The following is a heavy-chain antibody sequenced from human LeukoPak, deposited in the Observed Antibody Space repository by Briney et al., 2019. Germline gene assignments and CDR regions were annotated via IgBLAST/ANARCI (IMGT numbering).Heavy chain of an antibody. D-gene: IGHD2-2*01. CDR2: IHHSGGT. V-gene: IGHV4-34*01. CDR3: ARQGYCSSTSCYEDFDF. J-gene: IGHJ4*02. CDR1: GGSFSGYY. Sequence: PSETLSLTCAVYGGSFSGYYWSWIRQPPGKGLEWIGEIHHSGGTNYNPSLKSRVTISVDTSKNEFSLKLSSVTAADTAMYYCARQGYCSSTSCYEDFDFWGRGTLVTVSS.